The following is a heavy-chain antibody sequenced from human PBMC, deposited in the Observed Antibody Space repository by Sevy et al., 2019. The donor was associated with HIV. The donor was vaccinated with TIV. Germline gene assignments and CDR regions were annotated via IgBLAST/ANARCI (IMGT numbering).Heavy chain of an antibody. Sequence: SETLSLTCTVSGGSISSSSYYWGWIRQPPGKGLEWIGSIYYSGSNYYNPSLKSRVTISVDTSKNQFSLKLSSVTAADTAVYYCARRGTYDFWSGYHAGLSNWLDPWGQGTLVTVSS. V-gene: IGHV4-39*01. CDR3: ARRGTYDFWSGYHAGLSNWLDP. J-gene: IGHJ5*02. CDR1: GGSISSSSYY. CDR2: IYYSGSN. D-gene: IGHD3-3*01.